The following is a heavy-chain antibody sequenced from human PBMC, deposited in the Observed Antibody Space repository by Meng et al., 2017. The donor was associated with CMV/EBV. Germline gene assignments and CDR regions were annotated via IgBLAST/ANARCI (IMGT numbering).Heavy chain of an antibody. CDR1: GYTFTGYY. CDR2: INPNSGGT. Sequence: ASVKVSCKASGYTFTGYYMRWVRQAPGQGLEWMGWINPNSGGTNYSQKFQGRVTMTRDTSISTAYMELSRLRSDDTAVYYCARDTQRGIAAAGPFDPWGQGTLVTVSS. CDR3: ARDTQRGIAAAGPFDP. D-gene: IGHD6-13*01. J-gene: IGHJ5*02. V-gene: IGHV1-2*02.